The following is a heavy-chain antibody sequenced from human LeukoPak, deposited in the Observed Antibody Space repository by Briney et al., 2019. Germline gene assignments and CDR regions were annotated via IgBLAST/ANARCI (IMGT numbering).Heavy chain of an antibody. CDR1: GGSISSYY. CDR3: ARGSRSSGLGFDY. J-gene: IGHJ4*02. D-gene: IGHD2-2*01. Sequence: PSETLSLTCTVSGGSISSYYWSWIRQPPGKGLEWIGYIYYSGSTNYNPSLKSRVTISVDTSKNQFSLKLSSVTAADTAVYYCARGSRSSGLGFDYWGQGTLVTVSS. V-gene: IGHV4-59*01. CDR2: IYYSGST.